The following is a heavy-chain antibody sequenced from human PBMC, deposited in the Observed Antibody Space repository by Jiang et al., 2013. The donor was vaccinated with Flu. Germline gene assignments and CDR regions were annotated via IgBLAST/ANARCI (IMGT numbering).Heavy chain of an antibody. V-gene: IGHV1-69*06. CDR2: IIPFLGEV. D-gene: IGHD2-21*02. J-gene: IGHJ2*01. CDR3: ARSQVATLYWHFDL. Sequence: VQLVESGAEVRRPGSSVKVSCQTSEDSFSKHGISWVRQAPGQGLEWMGGIIPFLGEVSYAESFQGRVSITADRLTTTSFLELNSLTSKDTAIYYCARSQVATLYWHFDLWGRGTLVSVSS. CDR1: EDSFSKHG.